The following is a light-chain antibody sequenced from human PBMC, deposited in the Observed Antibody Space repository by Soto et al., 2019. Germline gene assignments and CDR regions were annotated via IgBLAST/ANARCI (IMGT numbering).Light chain of an antibody. CDR2: DAS. CDR3: QQRSNWLT. V-gene: IGKV3-11*01. J-gene: IGKJ4*01. Sequence: EIVLTQSPATLSLSPGERATLSCRASQSVRSYLAWYQQKPGQAPRLLIYDASNRATGIPARFSGSGSGPDFTLTISSLEPEDFAVYYCQQRSNWLTFGGGTRVEIK. CDR1: QSVRSY.